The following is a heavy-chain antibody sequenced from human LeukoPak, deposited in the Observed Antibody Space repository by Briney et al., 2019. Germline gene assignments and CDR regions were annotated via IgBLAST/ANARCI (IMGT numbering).Heavy chain of an antibody. D-gene: IGHD2-15*01. CDR2: IYYSGST. CDR1: GGSTSSSNYY. J-gene: IGHJ4*02. V-gene: IGHV4-39*01. Sequence: SETLSLTCTVSGGSTSSSNYYWGWIRQPPGKGLEWIGSIYYSGSTYYNPSLKSRVTISVDTSKNQFSLKLSSVTAADTAVYYCASTKRSGLTPFDYWGQGTLVTVSS. CDR3: ASTKRSGLTPFDY.